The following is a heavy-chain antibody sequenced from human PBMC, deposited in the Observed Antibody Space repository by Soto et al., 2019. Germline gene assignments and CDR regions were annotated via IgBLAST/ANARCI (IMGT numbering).Heavy chain of an antibody. V-gene: IGHV4-59*01. J-gene: IGHJ6*03. Sequence: PSETLSLTCTVSGGSISSYYWSWIRQPPGKGLEWIGYIYYSGSTNYNPSLKSRVTISVDTSKNQLSLKLSSVTAADTAVYYCASGAIFGVAYYYYMDVWGKGTTVTVSS. CDR1: GGSISSYY. D-gene: IGHD3-3*01. CDR3: ASGAIFGVAYYYYMDV. CDR2: IYYSGST.